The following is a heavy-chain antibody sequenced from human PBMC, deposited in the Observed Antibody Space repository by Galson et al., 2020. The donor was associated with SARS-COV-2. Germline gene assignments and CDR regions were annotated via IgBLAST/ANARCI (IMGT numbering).Heavy chain of an antibody. J-gene: IGHJ6*03. CDR3: VRGGSGSFYCFYYYMDV. V-gene: IGHV3-74*01. CDR1: GFSFDGYW. Sequence: GESLKISCAASGFSFDGYWMYWVRQAPGKGLVWVSYIRSDGSSTSYAESVKGRFTISRDNAKNTVYLQMDSLRIEDTSVYYCVRGGSGSFYCFYYYMDVWGRGTTVAVSS. D-gene: IGHD1-26*01. CDR2: IRSDGSST.